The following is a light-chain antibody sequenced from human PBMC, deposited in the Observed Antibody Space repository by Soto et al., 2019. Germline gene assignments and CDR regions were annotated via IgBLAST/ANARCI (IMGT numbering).Light chain of an antibody. CDR1: QSVSSN. J-gene: IGKJ1*01. CDR3: QQYNNWPPAWT. Sequence: EIVMTQSPATLSVSPGERATLSCRASQSVSSNLAWYQQKPGQAPRLLIYGASTRATGIPARFSGSGSGTKFTLTISSLQSEDFADYYCQQYNNWPPAWTFGQGTKVEIK. CDR2: GAS. V-gene: IGKV3-15*01.